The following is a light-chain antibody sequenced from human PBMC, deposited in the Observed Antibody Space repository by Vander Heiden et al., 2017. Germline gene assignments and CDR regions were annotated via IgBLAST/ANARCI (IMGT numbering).Light chain of an antibody. CDR2: DAS. Sequence: DIQMTQSPSSLSASVGDRVTITCQASQDISNYLNWYQQKPEKAPKLLIYDASNLETGVPSRFSGSGSGTDFTFSISSLQPEDIATYYCQQYDNLTPRYLTFGGGTKVEIK. J-gene: IGKJ4*01. V-gene: IGKV1-33*01. CDR1: QDISNY. CDR3: QQYDNLTPRYLT.